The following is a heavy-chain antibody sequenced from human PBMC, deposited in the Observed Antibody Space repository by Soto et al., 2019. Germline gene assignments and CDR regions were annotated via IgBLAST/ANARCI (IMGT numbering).Heavy chain of an antibody. Sequence: QVKLVRSGPEVRKLGASVTVSCRSSGDSFNDSHLHWVRQAPGQGFGWMGWINPNGGVTKYAQKFQGWVSMTRDTSIRTVYMQLSRLRSDDTAVYYCARESGGATATLDYYYFYMDVWGTGTTVTVSS. D-gene: IGHD5-12*01. J-gene: IGHJ6*03. CDR1: GDSFNDSH. CDR2: INPNGGVT. V-gene: IGHV1-2*04. CDR3: ARESGGATATLDYYYFYMDV.